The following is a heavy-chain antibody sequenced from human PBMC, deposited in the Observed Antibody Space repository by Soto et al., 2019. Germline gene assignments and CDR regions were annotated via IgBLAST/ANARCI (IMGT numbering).Heavy chain of an antibody. CDR3: ARGIRNYYGMDV. J-gene: IGHJ6*02. CDR1: GFTFSDYW. D-gene: IGHD5-18*01. V-gene: IGHV3-74*01. CDR2: VKGDESTI. Sequence: EVQVVESGGGLVQPGGSLRLSCAASGFTFSDYWIHWVRQAPGKGLVWISRVKGDESTINYADSVKGRFTISRDNAKNTVYLEMNSLRAEDTAVYYCARGIRNYYGMDVWGRGTTVTVSS.